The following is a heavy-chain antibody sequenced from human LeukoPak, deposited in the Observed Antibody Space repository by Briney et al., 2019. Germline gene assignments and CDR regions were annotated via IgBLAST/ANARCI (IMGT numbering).Heavy chain of an antibody. CDR1: GGSFSGYY. Sequence: SETLSLTCAVYGGSFSGYYWSWIRQPPGKGLEWIGEINHSGSTNYNPSLKSRVTISVDTSKNQFSLKLSSVTAADTAVYYCARRSRAVPASTFDPWGQGTLVTVSS. D-gene: IGHD6-19*01. CDR2: INHSGST. V-gene: IGHV4-34*01. J-gene: IGHJ5*02. CDR3: ARRSRAVPASTFDP.